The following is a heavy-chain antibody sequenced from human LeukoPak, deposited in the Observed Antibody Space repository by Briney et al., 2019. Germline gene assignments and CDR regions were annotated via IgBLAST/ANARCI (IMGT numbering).Heavy chain of an antibody. V-gene: IGHV4-59*01. CDR2: IYYSGST. Sequence: PSETLSLTCTVSGGSISTYYGNRIRQAPGKGLEWIGYIYYSGSTNYNPSLKSRVTISVDTSKNQLSLKLSSVTAADTAVYYCARVQDYGDYEGAFDIWGQGAMVTVSS. J-gene: IGHJ3*02. CDR1: GGSISTYY. D-gene: IGHD4-17*01. CDR3: ARVQDYGDYEGAFDI.